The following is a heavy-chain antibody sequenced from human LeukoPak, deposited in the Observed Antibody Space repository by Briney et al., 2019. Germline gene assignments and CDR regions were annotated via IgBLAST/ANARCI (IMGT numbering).Heavy chain of an antibody. V-gene: IGHV1-2*02. CDR2: INPNSGAI. J-gene: IGHJ4*02. Sequence: ASVKVSCKTSGFTFTHFFIHWVRQAPGQGLEWLGWINPNSGAIKLPQRFQGRVTMTRDTSINTAYMELTSLTADDTAVYYCAGGKYDVGGFPDSIDYWGQGPLITVSA. CDR3: AGGKYDVGGFPDSIDY. CDR1: GFTFTHFF. D-gene: IGHD3-22*01.